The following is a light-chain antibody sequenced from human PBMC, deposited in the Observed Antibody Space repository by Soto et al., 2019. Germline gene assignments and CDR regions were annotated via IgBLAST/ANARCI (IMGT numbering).Light chain of an antibody. CDR3: QQYGISRFT. J-gene: IGKJ3*01. CDR1: QSISSSY. CDR2: GAS. V-gene: IGKV3-20*01. Sequence: EMVLTQSPGTLSLSPGERATLSCRASQSISSSYLAWYQQKPGQAPRLLVYGASSRATGIPDRFSGSGSGTAFTLTISRLKPDDFAVYYCQQYGISRFTFGPGTQVDIK.